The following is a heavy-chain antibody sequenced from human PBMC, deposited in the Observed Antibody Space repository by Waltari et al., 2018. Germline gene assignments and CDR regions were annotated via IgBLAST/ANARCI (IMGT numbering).Heavy chain of an antibody. CDR1: GYSISSGYS. D-gene: IGHD2-15*01. J-gene: IGHJ4*02. V-gene: IGHV4-38-2*01. Sequence: QVQLQESGPGLVKPSETLSLTCAASGYSISSGYSWGWIRQPPGKGLEWIGSIYHSGSTYYNPSLKSRVTISVDTSKNQFSLKLSSVTAADTAVYYCARHSRYCSGGSCFVSDYWGQGTLVTVSS. CDR2: IYHSGST. CDR3: ARHSRYCSGGSCFVSDY.